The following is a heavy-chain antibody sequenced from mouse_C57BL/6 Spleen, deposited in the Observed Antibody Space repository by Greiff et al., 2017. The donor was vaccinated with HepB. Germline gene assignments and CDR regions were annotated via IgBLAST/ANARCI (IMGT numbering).Heavy chain of an antibody. J-gene: IGHJ2*01. Sequence: EVKLVESGGGLVKPGGSLKLSCAASGFTFSDYGMHWVRQAPEKGLEWVAYISSGSSTIYYADTVKGRFTISRDNAKNTLFLQMTSLRSEDTAMYYCARRRDMNFDYWGQGTTLTVSS. D-gene: IGHD3-3*01. V-gene: IGHV5-17*01. CDR1: GFTFSDYG. CDR2: ISSGSSTI. CDR3: ARRRDMNFDY.